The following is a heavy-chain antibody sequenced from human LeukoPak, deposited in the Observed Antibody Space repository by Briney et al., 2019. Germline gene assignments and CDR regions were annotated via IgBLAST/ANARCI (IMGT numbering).Heavy chain of an antibody. D-gene: IGHD3-10*01. Sequence: GASVKVSCKGSGYTFTGYYIHWVRQAPGQGLEWMAWINPNSGETNYAQKFQGRVTVTRDTSISTVYMEVSRLRSDDTAVYYCARLSRSSAALDYWGQGTLVTVSS. J-gene: IGHJ4*02. CDR3: ARLSRSSAALDY. CDR2: INPNSGET. CDR1: GYTFTGYY. V-gene: IGHV1-2*02.